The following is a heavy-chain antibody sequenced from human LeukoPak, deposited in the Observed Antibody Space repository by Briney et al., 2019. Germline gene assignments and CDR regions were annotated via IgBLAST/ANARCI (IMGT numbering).Heavy chain of an antibody. CDR2: IYYSGST. CDR1: GGSISSYY. D-gene: IGHD2-21*01. J-gene: IGHJ4*02. Sequence: SETLSLTCTVSGGSISSYYWSWIRQPPGKGLEWIGYIYYSGSTNYNPSLKSRVTISVDTSKNQFSLKLSSVTAADTAVYYCARHLFEKDFDYWGQGTLVTVSS. V-gene: IGHV4-59*08. CDR3: ARHLFEKDFDY.